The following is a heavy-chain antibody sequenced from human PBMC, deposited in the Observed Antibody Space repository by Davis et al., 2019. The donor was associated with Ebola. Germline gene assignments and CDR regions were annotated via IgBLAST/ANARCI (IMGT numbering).Heavy chain of an antibody. D-gene: IGHD3-9*01. CDR3: ARSDLYYDILTGYNRGAFDI. Sequence: GESLKISCAASGFTVSSNYMSWVRQAPGKGLEWVSVIYSGGSTYYADSVKGRFTISRDNSKNTLYLQMNSLRAEDTAVYYCARSDLYYDILTGYNRGAFDIWGQGTMVTVSS. CDR2: IYSGGST. J-gene: IGHJ3*02. CDR1: GFTVSSNY. V-gene: IGHV3-53*01.